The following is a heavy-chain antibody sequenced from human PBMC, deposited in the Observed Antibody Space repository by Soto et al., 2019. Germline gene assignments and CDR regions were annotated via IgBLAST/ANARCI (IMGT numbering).Heavy chain of an antibody. CDR1: GFTFSKYS. Sequence: GGSLRLSCAASGFTFSKYSMNWVRQAPGKGLEWVSSIASSSSHIYYADSMKGRFTISRDNAENSLYLQMNSLRADDTAVYFCARDWWEEPAGKETVSQFDYWGQGTLVTVSS. CDR2: IASSSSHI. D-gene: IGHD6-13*01. CDR3: ARDWWEEPAGKETVSQFDY. V-gene: IGHV3-21*01. J-gene: IGHJ4*02.